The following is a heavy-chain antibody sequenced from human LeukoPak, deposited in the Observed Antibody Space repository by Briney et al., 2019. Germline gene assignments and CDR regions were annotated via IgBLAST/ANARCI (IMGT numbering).Heavy chain of an antibody. CDR3: ATGYGDFRVEGRYFYS. V-gene: IGHV4-61*08. J-gene: IGHJ4*02. Sequence: SETLSLTCTVSGGSISSGGYYWSWVRQPPGKGLEFIGHVHYSGTTNYNPSLRSRVTISIDTSKKHFFLKLKSVTAADTAVYYCATGYGDFRVEGRYFYSWGQGTLVTVSS. D-gene: IGHD4-17*01. CDR1: GGSISSGGYY. CDR2: VHYSGTT.